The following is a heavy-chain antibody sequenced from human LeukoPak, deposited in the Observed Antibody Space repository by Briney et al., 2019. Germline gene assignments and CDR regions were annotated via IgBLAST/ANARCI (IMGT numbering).Heavy chain of an antibody. CDR2: SSTSGSTI. CDR3: ARERADALDI. Sequence: GSLRLSCAASGFTFSDFHMCWIRQAPGKGLEWVSFSSTSGSTIFYADSVKGRFTISRDNAKNSLYLQMNSLRAEDTAVYYCARERADALDIWGPGTMVTVSS. CDR1: GFTFSDFH. J-gene: IGHJ3*02. V-gene: IGHV3-11*01.